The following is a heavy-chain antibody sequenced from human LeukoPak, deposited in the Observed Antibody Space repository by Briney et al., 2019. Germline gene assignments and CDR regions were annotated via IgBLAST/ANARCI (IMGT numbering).Heavy chain of an antibody. CDR1: GFTFSSYT. J-gene: IGHJ6*03. D-gene: IGHD1-26*01. CDR3: ARGDYYYYMDV. V-gene: IGHV3-21*01. CDR2: ISSSSYYM. Sequence: GGSLRLSCAASGFTFSSYTMNWVRQAPGKGLEWVSSISSSSYYMYYADSVKGRFTISRDNAKTSLYPQMNNLRAEDTAVYYCARGDYYYYMDVWGKGTTVTVSS.